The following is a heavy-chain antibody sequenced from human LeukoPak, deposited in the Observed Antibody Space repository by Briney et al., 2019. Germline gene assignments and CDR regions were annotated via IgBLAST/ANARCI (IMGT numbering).Heavy chain of an antibody. CDR3: ARARDDSSGYTFDY. Sequence: SETLSLTCTVSGGSLNSYYWSWIRQPPGKGLEWIGYIYYSGSTNYNPSLKSRVTISVDTSKNQFSLKLSSVTAADTAVYYCARARDDSSGYTFDYWGQGTLVTVSS. CDR1: GGSLNSYY. D-gene: IGHD3-22*01. V-gene: IGHV4-59*01. J-gene: IGHJ4*02. CDR2: IYYSGST.